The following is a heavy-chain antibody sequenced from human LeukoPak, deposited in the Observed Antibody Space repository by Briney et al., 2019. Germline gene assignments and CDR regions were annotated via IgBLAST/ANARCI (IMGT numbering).Heavy chain of an antibody. Sequence: PSETLSLTCTVSGGSISSYYWSWIRQPPGKGLEWIGDIYYSGSTNYNPSLKGRVTISIDTSKNQFSLKLSSVTAADTAVYYCARDPTSGWYRFFDPWGQGTLVTVSS. CDR1: GGSISSYY. CDR3: ARDPTSGWYRFFDP. J-gene: IGHJ5*02. CDR2: IYYSGST. D-gene: IGHD6-19*01. V-gene: IGHV4-59*12.